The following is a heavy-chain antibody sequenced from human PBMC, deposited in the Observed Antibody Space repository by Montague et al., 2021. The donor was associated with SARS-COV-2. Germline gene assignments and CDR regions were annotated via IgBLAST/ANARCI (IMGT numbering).Heavy chain of an antibody. V-gene: IGHV6-1*01. CDR2: TYYRSKWYS. J-gene: IGHJ4*02. D-gene: IGHD6-19*01. Sequence: CAISGDSVFSNSVAWSWLRQSPSRGLEWLGRTYYRSKWYSDHAPSVRGRLTVNPDASKNEFSLELNYVTTEDTAVYYRVRYSGWFYFDFWGQGTLVTVSS. CDR1: GDSVFSNSVA. CDR3: VRYSGWFYFDF.